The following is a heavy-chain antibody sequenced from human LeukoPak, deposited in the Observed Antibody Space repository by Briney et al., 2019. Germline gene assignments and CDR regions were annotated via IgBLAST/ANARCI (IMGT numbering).Heavy chain of an antibody. V-gene: IGHV3-30*02. CDR1: GFTFTSHG. CDR2: IRYDGSNK. J-gene: IGHJ4*02. Sequence: GGSLRLSCAASGFTFTSHGMHWVRQAPGKGLEWVAFIRYDGSNKYYADSVKGRFTISRDNAKNSLYLQMNSLRAEDTAVYYCAREGEWLVQPDYWGQGTLVTVSS. CDR3: AREGEWLVQPDY. D-gene: IGHD6-19*01.